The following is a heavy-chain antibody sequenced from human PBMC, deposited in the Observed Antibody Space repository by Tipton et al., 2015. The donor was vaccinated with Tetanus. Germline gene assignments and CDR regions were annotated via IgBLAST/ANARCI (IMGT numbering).Heavy chain of an antibody. D-gene: IGHD1-26*01. V-gene: IGHV4-34*01. CDR2: FNHRGST. J-gene: IGHJ4*02. Sequence: LRLSCAVYGGSFSDYYWSWIRQPPGKGLEWIGEFNHRGSTDYNPSLKSRVTVSVDTSKKHLSLKLTSVTAADTAVYYCAGWEVGATKELYWGQGTRVTVSS. CDR3: AGWEVGATKELY. CDR1: GGSFSDYY.